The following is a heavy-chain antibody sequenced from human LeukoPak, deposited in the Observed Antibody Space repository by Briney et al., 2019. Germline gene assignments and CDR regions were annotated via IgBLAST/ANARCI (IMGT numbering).Heavy chain of an antibody. CDR3: ARSGYDKGQEFDY. J-gene: IGHJ4*02. CDR2: IIPIFGTA. Sequence: SVKASCKASGGTFSSYAISWVRQAPGQGLEWMGGIIPIFGTANYAQKFQGRVTITADESTSTAYMELSSLRSEDTAVYYCARSGYDKGQEFDYWGQGTLVTVSS. D-gene: IGHD5-12*01. CDR1: GGTFSSYA. V-gene: IGHV1-69*13.